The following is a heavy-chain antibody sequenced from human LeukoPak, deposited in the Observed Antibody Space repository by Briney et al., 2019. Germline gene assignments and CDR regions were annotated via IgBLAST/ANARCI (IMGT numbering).Heavy chain of an antibody. CDR1: GFTFSSYA. CDR3: ARANYYDSSGYYGY. V-gene: IGHV3-30*04. D-gene: IGHD3-22*01. J-gene: IGHJ4*02. CDR2: ISFDGSDR. Sequence: GGSLRLSCAASGFTFSSYATHWVRQAPGKGLEWVAVISFDGSDRYYADSVKGRFTISRDNAKNSLYLQMNSLRAEDTAVYYCARANYYDSSGYYGYWGQGTLVTVSS.